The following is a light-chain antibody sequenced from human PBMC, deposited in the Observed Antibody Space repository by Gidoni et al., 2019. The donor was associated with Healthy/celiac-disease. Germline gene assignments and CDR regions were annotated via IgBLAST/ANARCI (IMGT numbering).Light chain of an antibody. V-gene: IGKV3-20*01. CDR1: QSVSSSY. CDR3: QQYGSSRGLLT. J-gene: IGKJ4*01. Sequence: EMVLTQSPGTLSLSPGERATLSCRASQSVSSSYLAWYQQKPGQAPRLLIYGASSRATGIPDRFSGSGSGTDFTLTISRLEPEDFAVYYCQQYGSSRGLLTFGGGTKVEIK. CDR2: GAS.